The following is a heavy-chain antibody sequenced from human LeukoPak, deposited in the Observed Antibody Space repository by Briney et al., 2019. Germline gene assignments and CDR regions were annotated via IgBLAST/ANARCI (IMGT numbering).Heavy chain of an antibody. D-gene: IGHD6-13*01. CDR3: ARRVFHDY. CDR1: GYSISSGYY. V-gene: IGHV4-38-2*01. CDR2: IYHSGST. J-gene: IGHJ4*02. Sequence: SETLSLTCAVSGYSISSGYYWGWIRQPPGKGLEWIGSIYHSGSTYYNPSLKSRVTISVDTSKNQFSLKLSPVTAADTAVYYCARRVFHDYWGQGTLVTVSS.